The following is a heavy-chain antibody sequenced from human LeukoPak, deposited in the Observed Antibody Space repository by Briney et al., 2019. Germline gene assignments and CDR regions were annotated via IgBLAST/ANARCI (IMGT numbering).Heavy chain of an antibody. CDR2: ISYDGSNK. D-gene: IGHD6-13*01. CDR1: GFTFSSYG. CDR3: AKDSAPGNAAESGMDV. V-gene: IGHV3-30*18. J-gene: IGHJ6*02. Sequence: PGRSLRLSCAASGFTFSSYGMHWVRQAPGKGLEWVAVISYDGSNKSYADSVKGRLTISRDNTKNTLYLQMNSLRAEDTAVYYCAKDSAPGNAAESGMDVWGQGTMVTVSS.